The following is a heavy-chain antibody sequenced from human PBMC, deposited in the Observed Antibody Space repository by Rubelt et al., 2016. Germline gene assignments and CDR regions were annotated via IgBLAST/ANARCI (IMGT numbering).Heavy chain of an antibody. V-gene: IGHV3-48*04. J-gene: IGHJ4*02. D-gene: IGHD6-19*01. Sequence: EVQMVESGGGLVQPGGSLRLSCAASGFIFSTYGINWVRQAPGKGLDWVASISSGGRTIYYADSVKGRFTISRDNARNSLYLQMNSLRAEDTAVYYCARDLIAVTGDYYFDYWGRGTLVTVSS. CDR1: GFIFSTYG. CDR3: ARDLIAVTGDYYFDY. CDR2: ISSGGRTI.